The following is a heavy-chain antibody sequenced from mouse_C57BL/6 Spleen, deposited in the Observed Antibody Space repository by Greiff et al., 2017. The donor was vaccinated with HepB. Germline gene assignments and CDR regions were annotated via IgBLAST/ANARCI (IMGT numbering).Heavy chain of an antibody. J-gene: IGHJ1*03. CDR2: IHPNSGST. CDR3: ARADYYGSSYVYVEV. Sequence: QVQLQQSGAELVKPGASVKLSCKASGYTFTSYWMHWVKQRPGQGLEWIGMIHPNSGSTNYNEKFKSKATLTVDKSSSTAYMQLSSLTSEDSAVYYCARADYYGSSYVYVEVWGTGTTVTVSS. D-gene: IGHD1-1*01. V-gene: IGHV1-64*01. CDR1: GYTFTSYW.